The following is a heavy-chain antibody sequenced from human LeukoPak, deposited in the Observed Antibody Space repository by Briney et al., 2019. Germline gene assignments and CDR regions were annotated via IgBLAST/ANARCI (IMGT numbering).Heavy chain of an antibody. CDR2: ISAYNGNT. Sequence: ASVKVSCKASGGTFSSYAISWVRQAPGQGLEWMGWISAYNGNTNYAQKLQGRVAMTTDTSTSTAYMELRSLRSDDTAVYYCARAPSVHYNSSGYDFWGQGTMVTVSS. J-gene: IGHJ3*01. CDR1: GGTFSSYA. CDR3: ARAPSVHYNSSGYDF. V-gene: IGHV1-18*01. D-gene: IGHD3-22*01.